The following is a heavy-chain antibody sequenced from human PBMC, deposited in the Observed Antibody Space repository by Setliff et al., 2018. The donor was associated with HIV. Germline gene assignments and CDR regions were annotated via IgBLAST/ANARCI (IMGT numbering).Heavy chain of an antibody. V-gene: IGHV3-7*01. CDR3: VRDIHWAFDL. D-gene: IGHD2-21*01. CDR1: GFTFNSYW. Sequence: GGSLRLSCAASGFTFNSYWMSWVRQPPGKGLEWVAHIGGDGREKFYLDSVEGRFTISRDNAKNSLSLQMHSLRAEDTAVYYCVRDIHWAFDLWGQGTLVTVSS. CDR2: IGGDGREK. J-gene: IGHJ4*02.